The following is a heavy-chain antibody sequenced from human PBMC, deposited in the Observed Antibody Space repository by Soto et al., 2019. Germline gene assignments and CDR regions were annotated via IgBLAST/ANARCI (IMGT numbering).Heavy chain of an antibody. V-gene: IGHV1-2*04. Sequence: GASVKVSCKASGYTFTGYYMHWVRQAPGQGLEWMGWINPNSGGTNYAQKFQGWVTMTRDTSISTAYMELSRLRSDDTAVYYCARDLRYSGSKDAFDIWGQGTMVTVSS. CDR3: ARDLRYSGSKDAFDI. J-gene: IGHJ3*02. CDR2: INPNSGGT. CDR1: GYTFTGYY. D-gene: IGHD5-12*01.